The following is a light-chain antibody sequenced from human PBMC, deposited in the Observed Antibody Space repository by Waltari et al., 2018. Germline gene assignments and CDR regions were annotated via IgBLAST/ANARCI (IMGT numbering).Light chain of an antibody. CDR2: DAS. CDR1: QGISSA. J-gene: IGKJ3*01. V-gene: IGKV1D-13*01. Sequence: AIQLTQSPSSLSASVGDRVTITCRASQGISSALAWYQQKPGKAPKLLIYDASSLESGVPSRFSGSGSGTDFTLTISSLQPEDFATYYCQQFNNYPHTFQFTFGPGTKVDIK. CDR3: QQFNNYPHTFQFT.